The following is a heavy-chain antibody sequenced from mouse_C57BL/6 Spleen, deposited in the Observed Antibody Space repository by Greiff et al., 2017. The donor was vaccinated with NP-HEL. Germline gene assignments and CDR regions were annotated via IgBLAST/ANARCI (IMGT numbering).Heavy chain of an antibody. J-gene: IGHJ4*01. D-gene: IGHD2-4*01. CDR3: ARSGGLRREGYAMDY. V-gene: IGHV1-80*01. Sequence: QVQLQQSGAELVKPGASVKISCKASGYAFSSYWMNWVKQRPGKGLEWIGQIYPGDGDTNYKGKFKGKDTLTADKSSSKAYMQLSSLTSEDSAVYFCARSGGLRREGYAMDYWGQGTSVTVSS. CDR2: IYPGDGDT. CDR1: GYAFSSYW.